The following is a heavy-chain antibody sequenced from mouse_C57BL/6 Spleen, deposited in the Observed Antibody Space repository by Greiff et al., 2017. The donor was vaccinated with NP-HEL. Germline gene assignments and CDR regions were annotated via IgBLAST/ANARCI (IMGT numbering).Heavy chain of an antibody. J-gene: IGHJ3*01. D-gene: IGHD1-1*01. V-gene: IGHV5-16*01. CDR3: ARTYYYGSGGFAY. CDR1: GFTFSDYY. Sequence: EVKLVESEGGLVQPGSSMKLSCTASGFTFSDYYMAWVRQVPEKGLEWVANINCDGSSTYYLDSLKSRFIISRDNAKNILYLQMSSLKSEDTATYYCARTYYYGSGGFAYWGQGTLVTVSA. CDR2: INCDGSST.